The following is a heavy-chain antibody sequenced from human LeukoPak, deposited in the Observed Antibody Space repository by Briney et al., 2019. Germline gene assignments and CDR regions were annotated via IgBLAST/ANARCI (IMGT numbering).Heavy chain of an antibody. CDR1: GYSISSGYY. J-gene: IGHJ4*02. V-gene: IGHV4-38-2*01. CDR2: IYHSGST. D-gene: IGHD3-22*01. CDR3: ARIMGSSGYYSKYYFDY. Sequence: PSETLSLTCAVSGYSISSGYYWGWIRQPPGKGLEWIGSIYHSGSTYYNPSLKSRVTISVDTSKNQFSLKLSSVTAADTAVYYCARIMGSSGYYSKYYFDYWGQGTLVTVSS.